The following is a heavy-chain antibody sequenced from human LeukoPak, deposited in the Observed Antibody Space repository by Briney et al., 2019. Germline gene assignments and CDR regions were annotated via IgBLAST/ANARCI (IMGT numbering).Heavy chain of an antibody. CDR1: GGTFSSYA. Sequence: ASVKVSCKASGGTFSSYAISWVRQAPGQGLEWMGGIIPIFGTANYAQKFQGRVTITADKSTSIAYMELSSLRSEDTAVYYCARNQPDYNWILPDYWGQGTLVTVSS. V-gene: IGHV1-69*06. D-gene: IGHD1-20*01. CDR2: IIPIFGTA. CDR3: ARNQPDYNWILPDY. J-gene: IGHJ4*02.